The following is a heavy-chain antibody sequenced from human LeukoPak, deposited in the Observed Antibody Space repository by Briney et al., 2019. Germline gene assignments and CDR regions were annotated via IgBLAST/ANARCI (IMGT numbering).Heavy chain of an antibody. CDR1: GYSISSGYY. D-gene: IGHD3-10*01. CDR3: ARVGSMVRNAFDI. CDR2: IYHRGST. J-gene: IGHJ3*02. V-gene: IGHV4-38-2*02. Sequence: SETLSLTCTVSGYSISSGYYWGWIRQPPGKGLEWIGSIYHRGSTYYNPSLKSRVTISVDTSKNQFSLKLSSVTAADTAVYYCARVGSMVRNAFDIWGQGTMVTVSS.